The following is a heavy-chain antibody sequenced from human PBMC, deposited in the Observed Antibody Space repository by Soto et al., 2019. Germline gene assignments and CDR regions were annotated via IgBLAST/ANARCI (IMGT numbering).Heavy chain of an antibody. Sequence: GGSLRLSCAASGFTFSNAWMSWVRQAPGKGLEWVGRIKSKTDGGTTDYAAPVKGRFTISRDDSKNTLYLQMNSLKTEDTAVYYCTTDPTNNYDSSGEPTNYWGQGTLVTVSS. CDR1: GFTFSNAW. V-gene: IGHV3-15*01. D-gene: IGHD3-22*01. CDR2: IKSKTDGGTT. J-gene: IGHJ4*02. CDR3: TTDPTNNYDSSGEPTNY.